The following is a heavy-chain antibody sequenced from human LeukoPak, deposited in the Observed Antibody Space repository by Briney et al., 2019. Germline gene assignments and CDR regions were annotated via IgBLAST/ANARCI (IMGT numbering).Heavy chain of an antibody. CDR2: IKQDESEK. CDR3: ATYSGAHHKTFDD. CDR1: GFSVSRYW. V-gene: IGHV3-7*03. J-gene: IGHJ4*02. Sequence: AGGSLRLSYAASGFSVSRYWMSWVRQAPGEGLEWVANIKQDESEKDYVDSVRGRFTISRDNAKNSLYLQMNSLRAEDTALYYCATYSGAHHKTFDDWGQGTLVTVSS. D-gene: IGHD1-26*01.